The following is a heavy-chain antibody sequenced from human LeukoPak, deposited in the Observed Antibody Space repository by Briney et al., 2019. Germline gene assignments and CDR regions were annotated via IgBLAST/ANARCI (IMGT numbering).Heavy chain of an antibody. CDR1: GFTFSSYA. CDR2: ISYSGGST. V-gene: IGHV3-23*01. D-gene: IGHD1-7*01. J-gene: IGHJ4*02. CDR3: ARDWNFAIDY. Sequence: PGGSRRLSCAASGFTFSSYAMSWVRQAPGKGLEWVSAISYSGGSTYYADSVKGRFTISRDNSKNTLYLQMNSLRAEDTAVYYCARDWNFAIDYWGQGTLVTVSS.